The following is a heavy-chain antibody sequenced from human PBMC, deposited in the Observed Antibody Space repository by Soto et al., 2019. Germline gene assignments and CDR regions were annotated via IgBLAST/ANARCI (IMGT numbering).Heavy chain of an antibody. J-gene: IGHJ4*02. D-gene: IGHD6-19*01. Sequence: SETLSLTCTVSGGSISSYYWSWIRQPPGKGLEWIGYIYYSGSTNYNPSLKSRVTISVDTSKNQFSLKLSSVTAADTAVYYCARSRPGWSILDYFDYWGQGTLVTVSS. CDR2: IYYSGST. V-gene: IGHV4-59*01. CDR1: GGSISSYY. CDR3: ARSRPGWSILDYFDY.